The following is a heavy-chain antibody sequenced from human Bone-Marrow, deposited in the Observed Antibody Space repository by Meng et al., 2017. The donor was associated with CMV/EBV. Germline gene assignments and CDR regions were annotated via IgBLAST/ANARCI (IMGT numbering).Heavy chain of an antibody. V-gene: IGHV4-34*01. CDR1: GGSFSGYY. J-gene: IGHJ4*01. D-gene: IGHD5-18*01. CDR3: ARLAYSYGYVDY. CDR2: INHSGST. Sequence: SETLSLTCAVYGGSFSGYYWSWIRQPPGKGLEWIGEINHSGSTNYNPSLKSRVTISVDTSKNQSSLKLSSVTAADTAVYYCARLAYSYGYVDYWGPGHLVNGAS.